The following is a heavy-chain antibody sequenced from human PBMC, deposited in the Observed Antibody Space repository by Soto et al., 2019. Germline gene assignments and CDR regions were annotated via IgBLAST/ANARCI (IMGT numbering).Heavy chain of an antibody. J-gene: IGHJ6*02. Sequence: PGGSLRLSCAASGFTFSGSAMHWVRQASGKGLEWVGRIRSKANSYATAYAASVKGRFTISRDDSKNTAYLQMNSLKTEDTAVYYCTRLMVRGVLYYYYGMDVWGQGTTVTVSS. V-gene: IGHV3-73*01. CDR1: GFTFSGSA. D-gene: IGHD3-10*01. CDR3: TRLMVRGVLYYYYGMDV. CDR2: IRSKANSYAT.